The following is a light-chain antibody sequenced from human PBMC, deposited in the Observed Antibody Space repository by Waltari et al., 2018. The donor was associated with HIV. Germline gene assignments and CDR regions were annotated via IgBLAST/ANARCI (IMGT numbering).Light chain of an antibody. CDR1: QSISSW. V-gene: IGKV1-5*03. CDR3: QQYNSYPYT. CDR2: KAS. J-gene: IGKJ2*01. Sequence: DIQMTQPPSTLSASVGDRVTITCRASQSISSWLAWYQQEPGRAPKLLIYKASNLEGGVPSRFRGSGSGTEFTLTISSLQPDDFATYFCQQYNSYPYTFGQGTKLEI.